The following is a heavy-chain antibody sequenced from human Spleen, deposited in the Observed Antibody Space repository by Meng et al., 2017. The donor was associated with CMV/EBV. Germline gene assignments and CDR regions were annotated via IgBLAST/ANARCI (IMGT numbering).Heavy chain of an antibody. D-gene: IGHD3-3*01. Sequence: GESLKISCAASGFTFRNYCMNCVRQAPGKGLEWVASIKQDGREKYYVDSVKGRFTISRDNAKNSLYLQMNSLRVEDTALYYCAKGAGLRFLEWLAYWGQGTLVTVSS. CDR1: GFTFRNYC. J-gene: IGHJ4*02. CDR2: IKQDGREK. V-gene: IGHV3-7*03. CDR3: AKGAGLRFLEWLAY.